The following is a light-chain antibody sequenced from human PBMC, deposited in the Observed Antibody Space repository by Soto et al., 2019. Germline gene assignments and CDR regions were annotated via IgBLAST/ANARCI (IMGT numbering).Light chain of an antibody. CDR2: GAS. Sequence: EIVLTQSPGTLSLSPGERATLSCRASQSVSNNYLAWYQQKPGQAPRLLIYGASSRADGIPDRFSGSGSGTEFTLYFFCWEREDFSVFYCQQYGGSPRTFCQWIRVEIK. CDR1: QSVSNNY. V-gene: IGKV3-20*01. J-gene: IGKJ1*01. CDR3: QQYGGSPRT.